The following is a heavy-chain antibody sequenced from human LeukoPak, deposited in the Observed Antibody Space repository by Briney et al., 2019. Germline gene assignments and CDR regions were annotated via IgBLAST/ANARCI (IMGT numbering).Heavy chain of an antibody. D-gene: IGHD2-2*01. CDR1: GGSISSSSYY. Sequence: SEPVSLTCTVSGGSISSSSYYWGWIRQPPGKGLEWLGAIYYSGSTYYNPSRKSRVTISVDTSKNQFSLKLSSVTAADTAVYYCARQCSSTWDPNHYYYYMDVWGKGTTVTVSS. V-gene: IGHV4-39*01. CDR3: ARQCSSTWDPNHYYYYMDV. J-gene: IGHJ6*03. CDR2: IYYSGST.